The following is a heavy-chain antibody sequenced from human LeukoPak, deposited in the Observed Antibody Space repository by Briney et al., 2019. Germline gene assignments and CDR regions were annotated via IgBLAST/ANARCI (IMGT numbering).Heavy chain of an antibody. V-gene: IGHV3-23*01. Sequence: GGSLRLSCVASGFTFSSYAMSWVRQAPGKGLEWVSVICGSGGNTYYADSAKGRFTISRDNSKNTLYLQMNSLRAEDTAVYYCAEGGSSSCYSPCDYWGQGTLVTVSS. J-gene: IGHJ4*02. CDR1: GFTFSSYA. D-gene: IGHD2-2*01. CDR2: ICGSGGNT. CDR3: AEGGSSSCYSPCDY.